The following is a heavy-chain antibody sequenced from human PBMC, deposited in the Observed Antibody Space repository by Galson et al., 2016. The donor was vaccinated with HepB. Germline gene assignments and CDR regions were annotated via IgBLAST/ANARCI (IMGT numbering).Heavy chain of an antibody. D-gene: IGHD2-2*01. J-gene: IGHJ5*02. CDR2: IYHTGTS. CDR1: GASISDSNW. Sequence: SETLSLTCDVSGASISDSNWSTWVRQVPGKGLEWIGEIYHTGTSNNNPFLNSRFTLSVDKSRNQFALNLTSVTAADTAVYYCARATVIPGARMVFDPWGQGTLVTVSS. CDR3: ARATVIPGARMVFDP. V-gene: IGHV4-4*02.